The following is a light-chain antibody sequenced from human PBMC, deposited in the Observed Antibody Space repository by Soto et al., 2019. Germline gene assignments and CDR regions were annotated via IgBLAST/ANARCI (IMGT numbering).Light chain of an antibody. V-gene: IGKV1-39*01. J-gene: IGKJ4*01. CDR3: QQSYSTPLT. Sequence: EIQIPQSPSSLSASVGDRVPITCRASQSISSYLNWYQQKPGKAPKLLIYAASSLQSGVPSRFSGSGSGTDFTLTISSLQPEDFATYYCQQSYSTPLTFGGGTKVEIK. CDR2: AAS. CDR1: QSISSY.